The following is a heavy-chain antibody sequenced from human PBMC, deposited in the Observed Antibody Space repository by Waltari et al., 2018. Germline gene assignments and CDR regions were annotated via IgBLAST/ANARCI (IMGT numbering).Heavy chain of an antibody. J-gene: IGHJ4*02. CDR3: ARLSYGGPFDY. Sequence: QVQLVQSGAEVKKPGASVKVSCKASGYTFTGYYMHWVRQAPGQGLEWMGRINPTRGGTNYAQKFQGRVTMTRDTSISTAYMELSRLRSDDTAVYYCARLSYGGPFDYWGQGTLVTVSS. CDR2: INPTRGGT. V-gene: IGHV1-2*06. D-gene: IGHD4-17*01. CDR1: GYTFTGYY.